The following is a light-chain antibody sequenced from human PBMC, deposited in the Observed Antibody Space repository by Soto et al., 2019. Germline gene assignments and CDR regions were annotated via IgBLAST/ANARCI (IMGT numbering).Light chain of an antibody. Sequence: DIQMTQSPSTLSASVGDTVIITCRASQTINRWLAWYQQKSGKAPKVLIYMASNLERGAPSRFSGSGSGTEFTLTISNLQPDDFDTYYCQQYLRYPWTFGQGTKVEIK. CDR1: QTINRW. V-gene: IGKV1-5*03. J-gene: IGKJ1*01. CDR2: MAS. CDR3: QQYLRYPWT.